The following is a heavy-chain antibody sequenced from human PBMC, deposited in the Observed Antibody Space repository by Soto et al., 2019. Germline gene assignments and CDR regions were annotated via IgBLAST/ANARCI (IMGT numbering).Heavy chain of an antibody. CDR3: ERESEDLTSNFDY. CDR1: GLTFTSHS. J-gene: IGHJ4*02. V-gene: IGHV3-21*06. CDR2: ISSTTNYI. Sequence: GGSLRLSCAASGLTFTSHSMNWVRQAPGKGLEWVSSISSTTNYIYYGDSMKGRFTISRDNAKNSLYLEMNSLRAEDTAVYYCERESEDLTSNFDYWGQGTLVTVSS.